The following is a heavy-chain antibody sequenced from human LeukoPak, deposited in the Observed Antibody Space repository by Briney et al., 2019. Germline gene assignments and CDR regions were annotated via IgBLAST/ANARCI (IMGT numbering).Heavy chain of an antibody. D-gene: IGHD3-9*01. J-gene: IGHJ4*02. Sequence: GESLKISCKGSGYSFTSYWIGWVRQMPGKGLEWMGTIYPGDSDTRYSPSFQGQVTISADKSISTAYLQWSSLKASDTAMYYCARHLSGMYYDILTGYYIDYWGQGTLVTVSS. CDR3: ARHLSGMYYDILTGYYIDY. V-gene: IGHV5-51*01. CDR1: GYSFTSYW. CDR2: IYPGDSDT.